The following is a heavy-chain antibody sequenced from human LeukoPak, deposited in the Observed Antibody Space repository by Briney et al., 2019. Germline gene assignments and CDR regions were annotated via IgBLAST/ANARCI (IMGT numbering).Heavy chain of an antibody. CDR1: GFTFSSYA. V-gene: IGHV3-30-3*01. Sequence: PGGSLRLSCAASGFTFSSYAMHWVRQAPGKGLEWVAVISYDGSNKYYADSVKGRFTISRDNSKNTLYLQMNSLRAEDTAVHYCARDSYDILTGYYQALDYWGQGTLVTVSS. CDR2: ISYDGSNK. J-gene: IGHJ4*02. D-gene: IGHD3-9*01. CDR3: ARDSYDILTGYYQALDY.